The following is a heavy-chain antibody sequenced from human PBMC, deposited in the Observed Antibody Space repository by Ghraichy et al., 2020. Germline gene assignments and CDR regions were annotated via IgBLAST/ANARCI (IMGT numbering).Heavy chain of an antibody. CDR2: INSDGSST. CDR3: ARGEGVVVVAATRIHNGMDV. Sequence: GGSLRLSCAASGFTFSSYWMHWVRQAPGKGLVWVSRINSDGSSTSYADSVKGRFTISRDNAKNTLYLQMNSLRAEDTAVYYCARGEGVVVVAATRIHNGMDVWGQGTTVTVSS. V-gene: IGHV3-74*01. J-gene: IGHJ6*02. D-gene: IGHD2-15*01. CDR1: GFTFSSYW.